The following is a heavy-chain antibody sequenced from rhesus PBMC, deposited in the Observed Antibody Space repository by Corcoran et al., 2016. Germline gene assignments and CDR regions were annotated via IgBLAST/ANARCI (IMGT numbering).Heavy chain of an antibody. V-gene: IGHV4S9*01. CDR1: GGSIRDNYY. J-gene: IGHJ4*01. CDR3: ARDYVLSY. D-gene: IGHD2-2*01. Sequence: QVQLQESGPGLVKPSETLSLTCAVSGGSIRDNYYWNWIRQSPGKGLEWIGNMYGSSGRTYYNPSRNSRVTTSKDTTKNQFSLKLTSVTAADTAVYYCARDYVLSYWGQGVLVTVSS. CDR2: MYGSSGRT.